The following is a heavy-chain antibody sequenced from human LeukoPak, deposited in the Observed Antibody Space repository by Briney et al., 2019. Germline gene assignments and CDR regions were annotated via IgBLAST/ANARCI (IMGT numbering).Heavy chain of an antibody. V-gene: IGHV1-18*01. Sequence: ASVKVSCKASGYTFTSYGISWVRQAPGQGLEWMGWISAYNGNTNYAQKLQGRVTMTTDTSTSTAYKELRSLRSDDTAVYYCARASAFLEFYYFDYWGQGTLVTVSS. CDR2: ISAYNGNT. CDR3: ARASAFLEFYYFDY. CDR1: GYTFTSYG. D-gene: IGHD3-3*02. J-gene: IGHJ4*02.